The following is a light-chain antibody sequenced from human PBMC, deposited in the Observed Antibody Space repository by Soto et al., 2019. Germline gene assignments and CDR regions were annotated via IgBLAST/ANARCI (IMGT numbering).Light chain of an antibody. CDR1: QSISSY. Sequence: DIQMTQSPSTFSASXGDRVTIPXXASQSISSYLNWYQQKPGKAPKLLIYAASSLQSGVPSRFSGSGSGTDFTLTISSLQPEDFATYYCQQSYSTPQTFGQGTKVDIK. J-gene: IGKJ1*01. CDR2: AAS. CDR3: QQSYSTPQT. V-gene: IGKV1-39*01.